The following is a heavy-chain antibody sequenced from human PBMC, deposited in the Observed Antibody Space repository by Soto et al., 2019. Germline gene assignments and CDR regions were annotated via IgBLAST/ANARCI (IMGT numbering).Heavy chain of an antibody. CDR1: VYTFASYN. CDR2: MNPNSGNT. CDR3: ARGEGAFEI. Sequence: GASLTVSCKASVYTFASYNIYWVRQATGQGLEWMGWMNPNSGNTGYAQKFQGRVTMTRNTSISTAYMELSSLRSEDTAVYYCARGEGAFEIWGQGTMVTVS. J-gene: IGHJ3*02. V-gene: IGHV1-8*01.